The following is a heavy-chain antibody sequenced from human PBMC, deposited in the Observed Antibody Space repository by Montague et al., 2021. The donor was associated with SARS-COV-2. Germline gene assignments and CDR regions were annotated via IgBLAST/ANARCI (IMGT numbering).Heavy chain of an antibody. CDR2: ISYTGYT. V-gene: IGHV4-61*01. D-gene: IGHD6-13*01. Sequence: SETLSLTCSVSGVSVSSGTYYWSWIRQPPGKGPESIGFISYTGYTSYNPSLKSRVTISLDKSKNQLSLKLTSLTAADTAVYYCATLSRRTAAGTRDYFGLDVWGQGTTVVVSS. J-gene: IGHJ6*02. CDR1: GVSVSSGTYY. CDR3: ATLSRRTAAGTRDYFGLDV.